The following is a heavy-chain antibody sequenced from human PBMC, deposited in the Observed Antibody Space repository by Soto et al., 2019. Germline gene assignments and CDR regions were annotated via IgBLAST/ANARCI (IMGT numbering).Heavy chain of an antibody. CDR3: ARGSVDTVDSSGFYEY. J-gene: IGHJ4*02. Sequence: SETLCLTCTVSGGSISSSSYYWGWIRQPPGKGLEWIGSIYYSGSTYYNPSLKSRVTISVDTSKNQFSLKLSSVTAADRAVYYCARGSVDTVDSSGFYEYWGQATPVTLSS. D-gene: IGHD3-22*01. CDR2: IYYSGST. CDR1: GGSISSSSYY. V-gene: IGHV4-39*01.